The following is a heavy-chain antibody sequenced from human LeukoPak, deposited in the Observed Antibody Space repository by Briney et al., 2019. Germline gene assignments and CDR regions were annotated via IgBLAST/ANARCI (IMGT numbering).Heavy chain of an antibody. CDR2: IYSGGST. J-gene: IGHJ4*02. Sequence: PGGSLRLSCAASGFTVSSNYMSWVRQAPGKGLEWVSVIYSGGSTYYADSVKGRFTISRDNSKNTLYLQMNSLRAEDTAVYYCARDTLTVAGTAGFDYWGQGTLVTVSS. CDR3: ARDTLTVAGTAGFDY. CDR1: GFTVSSNY. D-gene: IGHD6-19*01. V-gene: IGHV3-66*01.